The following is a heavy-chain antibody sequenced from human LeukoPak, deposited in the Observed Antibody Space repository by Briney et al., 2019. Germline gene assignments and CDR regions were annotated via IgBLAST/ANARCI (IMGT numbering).Heavy chain of an antibody. CDR3: ARDEVTVVAGPYYYYYMDV. V-gene: IGHV4-4*07. J-gene: IGHJ6*03. Sequence: SETLSLTCTVSGGSISSYYWSWIRQPAGKGLEWIGRIYTSGSTNYNPSLKSRVTISIDTSKNQFSLKLNSVTAADTAVYYCARDEVTVVAGPYYYYYMDVWGKGTTVIVSS. CDR1: GGSISSYY. D-gene: IGHD6-19*01. CDR2: IYTSGST.